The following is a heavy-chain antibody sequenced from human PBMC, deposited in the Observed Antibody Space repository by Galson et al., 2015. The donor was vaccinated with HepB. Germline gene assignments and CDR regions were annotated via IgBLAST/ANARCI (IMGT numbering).Heavy chain of an antibody. Sequence: SVKVSCKASGYTFTSYDINWVRQATGQGLEWMGWMNPNSGNTGYAQKFQGRVTTTRNTSISTAYMELSSLRSEDTAVYYCARGGCSSTSCYAYYYYMDVWGKGTTVTVSS. CDR2: MNPNSGNT. D-gene: IGHD2-2*01. CDR1: GYTFTSYD. V-gene: IGHV1-8*01. J-gene: IGHJ6*03. CDR3: ARGGCSSTSCYAYYYYMDV.